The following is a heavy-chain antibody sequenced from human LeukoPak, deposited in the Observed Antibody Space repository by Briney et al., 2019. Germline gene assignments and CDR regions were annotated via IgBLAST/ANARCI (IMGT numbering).Heavy chain of an antibody. V-gene: IGHV4-4*07. D-gene: IGHD6-6*01. Sequence: SETLSLICTVSGGSISSYYWSWIRQPAGKGLEWIGRIYTSGSTNYNSSLKSRVTMSVDTSKNQFSLKLSSVTAADTAVYYCARFHLEYSSSLGDYYYYGMDVWGQGTTVTVSS. CDR3: ARFHLEYSSSLGDYYYYGMDV. CDR2: IYTSGST. CDR1: GGSISSYY. J-gene: IGHJ6*02.